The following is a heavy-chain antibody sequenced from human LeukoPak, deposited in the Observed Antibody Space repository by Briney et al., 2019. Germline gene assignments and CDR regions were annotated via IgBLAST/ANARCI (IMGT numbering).Heavy chain of an antibody. CDR3: ARRYFDWLSGTHDGFDI. D-gene: IGHD3-9*01. V-gene: IGHV4-59*01. CDR1: GGSISSYY. Sequence: SETLSLTCTVSGGSISSYYWSWIREPPGKGVEWIGSIYYSGSTGYNPSLKSRVTITVDTSKNQFSLKLSSVTAADTAVYYCARRYFDWLSGTHDGFDIWGQGTMVTVSS. CDR2: IYYSGST. J-gene: IGHJ3*02.